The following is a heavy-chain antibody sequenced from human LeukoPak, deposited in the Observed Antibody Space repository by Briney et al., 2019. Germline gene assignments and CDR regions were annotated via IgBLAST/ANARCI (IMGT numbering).Heavy chain of an antibody. CDR1: GITLSNYA. J-gene: IGHJ4*02. CDR2: IRGGGGGT. V-gene: IGHV3-23*01. D-gene: IGHD3-22*01. Sequence: GGSLRLSCAVSGITLSNYAMSWVRQAPGKGPEWVAGIRGGGGGTNYADSVKGRFTISRDNSKNTLYLQMNNLRVDDTAVYFCAKRGVVIRVILVGFHKEAYYFDSWGQGALVTVSS. CDR3: AKRGVVIRVILVGFHKEAYYFDS.